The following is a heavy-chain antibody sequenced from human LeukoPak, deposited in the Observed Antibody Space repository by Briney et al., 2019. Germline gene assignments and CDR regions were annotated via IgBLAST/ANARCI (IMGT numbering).Heavy chain of an antibody. Sequence: SETLSLTCTVSGGSISSGDYYWSWIRQPPGKGLEWIGYIYYSGSTYYNPSLKSRVTISVDTSKNQFSLKLSSVTAADTAVYYCARDPALFDSAYCSGGSCAVQHWGQGTLVTVPS. CDR2: IYYSGST. J-gene: IGHJ1*01. CDR3: ARDPALFDSAYCSGGSCAVQH. D-gene: IGHD2-15*01. CDR1: GGSISSGDYY. V-gene: IGHV4-30-4*01.